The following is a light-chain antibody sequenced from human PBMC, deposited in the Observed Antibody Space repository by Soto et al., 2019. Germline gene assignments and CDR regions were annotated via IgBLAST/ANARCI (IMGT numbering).Light chain of an antibody. CDR3: QQYATSPPT. CDR2: GAS. Sequence: EIVLTQSPGTLSLSPGERATLSCRASQSIGSTYLAWYQQKPGQAPRLVSYGASLRATGIPDRFRVSGSGTDFPLTINRLEPEDFAVFYCQQYATSPPTFGQGTKVEIK. J-gene: IGKJ1*01. V-gene: IGKV3-20*01. CDR1: QSIGSTY.